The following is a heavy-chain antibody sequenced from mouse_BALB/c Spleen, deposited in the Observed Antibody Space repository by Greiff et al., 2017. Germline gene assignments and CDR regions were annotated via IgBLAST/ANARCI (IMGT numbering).Heavy chain of an antibody. Sequence: EVKLQESGAELVRPGALVKLSCKASGFNIKDYYMHWVKQRPEQGLEWIGWIDPENGNTIYDPKFQGKASITADTSSNTAYLQLSSLTSEDTAVYYCARSSGPSWFAYWGQGTLVTVSA. CDR3: ARSSGPSWFAY. CDR2: IDPENGNT. J-gene: IGHJ3*01. CDR1: GFNIKDYY. V-gene: IGHV14-1*02. D-gene: IGHD3-1*01.